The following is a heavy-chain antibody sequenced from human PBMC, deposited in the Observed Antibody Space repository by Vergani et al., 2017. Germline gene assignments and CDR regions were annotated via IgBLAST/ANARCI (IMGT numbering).Heavy chain of an antibody. V-gene: IGHV4-59*12. Sequence: QVQLQESGPGLVKPSETLSLTCTVSGGSISSYYWSWIRQPPGKGLEWIGEINHSGSTNYNPSLKSRVTISVDTSKNQFSLKLSSVTAADTAVYYCAGGSSEVSGNWFDPWGQGTLVTVSS. J-gene: IGHJ5*02. CDR1: GGSISSYY. CDR3: AGGSSEVSGNWFDP. CDR2: INHSGST.